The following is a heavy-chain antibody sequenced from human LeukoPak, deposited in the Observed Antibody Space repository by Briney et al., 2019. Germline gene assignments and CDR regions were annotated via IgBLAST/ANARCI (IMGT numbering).Heavy chain of an antibody. CDR2: IYYSGST. Sequence: PSETLSLTCTVSGGSISSSSYYWGWIRQPPGKGLEWIGSIYYSGSTYYNPSLKNRVTISVDTSKNQFSLKLSSVTAADTAVYYCASVLGYCSGGSCYWAYYYYYYMDVWGKGTTVTVSS. D-gene: IGHD2-15*01. V-gene: IGHV4-39*07. CDR1: GGSISSSSYY. J-gene: IGHJ6*03. CDR3: ASVLGYCSGGSCYWAYYYYYYMDV.